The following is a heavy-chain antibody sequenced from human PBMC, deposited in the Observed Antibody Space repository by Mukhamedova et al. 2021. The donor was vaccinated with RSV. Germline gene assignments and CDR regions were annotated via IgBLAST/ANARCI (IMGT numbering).Heavy chain of an antibody. Sequence: GISWNSGDIIYAGSVKGRFTISRDNAKNSLYLLMNSLRPEDTALYYCAIRGTVTKAFDIWGQGTMVTVPS. CDR3: AIRGTVTKAFDI. J-gene: IGHJ3*02. D-gene: IGHD4-17*01. V-gene: IGHV3-9*01. CDR2: ISWNSGDI.